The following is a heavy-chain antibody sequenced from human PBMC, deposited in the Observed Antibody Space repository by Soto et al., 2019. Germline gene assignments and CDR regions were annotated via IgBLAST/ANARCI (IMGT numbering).Heavy chain of an antibody. V-gene: IGHV3-30*18. CDR2: ISYDGSNK. Sequence: GGSLRLSCAASGFTFSSYGMHWVRQAPGKGLEWVAVISYDGSNKYYADSVKGRFTISRDNSKNTLYLQMNSLRAEDTAVYYCAKDFFYGMDVWGQGTTVTVSS. CDR3: AKDFFYGMDV. J-gene: IGHJ6*02. D-gene: IGHD3-3*01. CDR1: GFTFSSYG.